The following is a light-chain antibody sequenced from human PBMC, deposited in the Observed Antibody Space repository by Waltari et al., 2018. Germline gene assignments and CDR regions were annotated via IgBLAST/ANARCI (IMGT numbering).Light chain of an antibody. CDR2: SNN. J-gene: IGLJ2*01. V-gene: IGLV1-44*01. CDR1: SSNIGSKS. Sequence: QSVLTQPPSVSGTPGQRVSISCSGSSSNIGSKSVNWYQQVPGTAPKLLTFSNNQRPSGVPDRVSGSKSGTSASLAISGLQSEDEADYYCATWDDSLNGLFGGGTRLTVL. CDR3: ATWDDSLNGL.